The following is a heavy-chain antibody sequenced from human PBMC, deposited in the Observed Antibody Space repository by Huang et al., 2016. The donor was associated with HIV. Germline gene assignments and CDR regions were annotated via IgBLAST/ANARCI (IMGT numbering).Heavy chain of an antibody. Sequence: QVQLVQSGAEVKKPGTSVKVSCKSSGYTFSSHALHWLCQAPGQRPEWMGWINGGNGDAKYSQKFQCRVTITIDTSANIGYMELNSLLSEDTAVYYCARDPLDIRRHFDFWGQGSLVTVSS. CDR2: INGGNGDA. D-gene: IGHD3-3*01. J-gene: IGHJ4*02. V-gene: IGHV1-3*01. CDR1: GYTFSSHA. CDR3: ARDPLDIRRHFDF.